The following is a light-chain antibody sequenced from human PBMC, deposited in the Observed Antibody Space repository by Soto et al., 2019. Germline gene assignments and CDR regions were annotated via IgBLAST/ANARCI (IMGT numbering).Light chain of an antibody. V-gene: IGLV2-14*01. CDR2: NVS. CDR3: ASYTTTNTVV. Sequence: QSALTQPASVSASPGQSITISCTGSSSDVGAYNLVSWYQQHPGKVPKVLIFNVSVRPSGISNRFSGSKSGTTASLTISGLPAGDEAYYYCASYTTTNTVVFGGGTQLTVL. CDR1: SSDVGAYNL. J-gene: IGLJ2*01.